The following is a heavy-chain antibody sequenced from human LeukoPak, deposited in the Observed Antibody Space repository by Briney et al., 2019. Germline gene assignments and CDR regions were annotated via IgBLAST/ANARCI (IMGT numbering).Heavy chain of an antibody. J-gene: IGHJ4*02. V-gene: IGHV4-34*01. CDR3: AREDCSGGSCSHFDY. CDR2: INHSGST. D-gene: IGHD2-15*01. Sequence: PSETLSLTCAVYGETFNGFYWSWIRQPPGKGLEWIGEINHSGSTNYNPSLKSRVTISADTSKTQLSLKLSSVTAADTAVYYCAREDCSGGSCSHFDYWGQGTLVTVSS. CDR1: GETFNGFY.